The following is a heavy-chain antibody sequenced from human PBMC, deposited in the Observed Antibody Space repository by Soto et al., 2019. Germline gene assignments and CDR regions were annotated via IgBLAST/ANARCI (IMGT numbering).Heavy chain of an antibody. J-gene: IGHJ6*02. D-gene: IGHD3-22*01. V-gene: IGHV1-2*04. Sequence: QVQLVQSGAEVKKPGASVKVSCKASGYTFTGYYMHWVRQAPGQGLEWMGWINPNSGGTNYAQKVQGWVTMTRDTSISTAYMELSRLRSDDTAVYYCARDRPRYYYDSSGYPGAYYYGMDVWGQGTTVTVSS. CDR3: ARDRPRYYYDSSGYPGAYYYGMDV. CDR1: GYTFTGYY. CDR2: INPNSGGT.